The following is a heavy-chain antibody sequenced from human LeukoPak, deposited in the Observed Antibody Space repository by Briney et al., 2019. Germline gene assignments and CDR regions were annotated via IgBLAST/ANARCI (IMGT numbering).Heavy chain of an antibody. CDR2: IKQDGSEK. Sequence: GGSLRLSCAASGFTFSSYWMSWVRQAPGKGLEWVANIKQDGSEKYYVDSVKGRFTISRDNAKNSLYLQMNSLRAEDTAVYYCAREVPATISYYYYYMDVWGKGATVTVSS. CDR3: AREVPATISYYYYYMDV. J-gene: IGHJ6*03. D-gene: IGHD2-2*01. CDR1: GFTFSSYW. V-gene: IGHV3-7*01.